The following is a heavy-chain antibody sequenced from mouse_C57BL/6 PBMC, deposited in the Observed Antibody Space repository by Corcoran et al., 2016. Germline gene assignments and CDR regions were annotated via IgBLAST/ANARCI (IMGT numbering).Heavy chain of an antibody. CDR1: GYTFTTYG. Sequence: QIQLVQSGPERKKPGETVKISCKASGYTFTTYGMSWVKQAPGKGLKWMGWINTYSGVPTYADDFKGRFAFSLETSASTAYLQINNLKNEDTATYFCARSGNSYYFDYWGQGTTLTVSS. CDR2: INTYSGVP. J-gene: IGHJ2*01. D-gene: IGHD3-1*01. CDR3: ARSGNSYYFDY. V-gene: IGHV9-3*01.